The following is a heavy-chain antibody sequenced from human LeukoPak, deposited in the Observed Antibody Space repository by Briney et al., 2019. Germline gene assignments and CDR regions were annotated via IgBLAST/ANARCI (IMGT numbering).Heavy chain of an antibody. CDR1: GFTVSSNY. CDR2: IHSGGST. D-gene: IGHD1-26*01. Sequence: GGSLRLSCAASGFTVSSNYMSWVRQAPGKGLEWVSVIHSGGSTYYADSVKGRFTISRDNSKNTLYLQMNSLRAEDTAVYYCARAGSGSSRAYWGQGTLVTVSS. CDR3: ARAGSGSSRAY. V-gene: IGHV3-66*01. J-gene: IGHJ4*02.